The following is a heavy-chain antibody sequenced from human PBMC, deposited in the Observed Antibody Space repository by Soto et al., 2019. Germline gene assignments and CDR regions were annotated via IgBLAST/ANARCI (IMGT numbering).Heavy chain of an antibody. J-gene: IGHJ2*01. CDR3: AKYKYTSSWQLYWYFDL. CDR2: IASDGSYE. Sequence: QEQLVESGGGVVQPGRSLRLSCAASGFTFNSYGMHWVRQAPGKGLEWVAVIASDGSYEYYADSVKGRFTISRDNSKNMLYLQMNSLRDEDTAVYYCAKYKYTSSWQLYWYFDLWGRGTLVTVSS. CDR1: GFTFNSYG. D-gene: IGHD6-13*01. V-gene: IGHV3-30*18.